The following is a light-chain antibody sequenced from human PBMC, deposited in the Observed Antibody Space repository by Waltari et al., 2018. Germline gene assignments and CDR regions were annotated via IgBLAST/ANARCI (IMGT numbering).Light chain of an antibody. CDR3: CSYAGSPTFVV. Sequence: QSALTQPRSVSGSLGQSVTISCTGTSRDIGRSKFVSWYQQHPGKVPKLTIYDVTERPSGVPHRFSASKSGNTASLTISGLQAEDEADYYCCSYAGSPTFVVFGGGTKLTVL. CDR1: SRDIGRSKF. V-gene: IGLV2-11*01. J-gene: IGLJ2*01. CDR2: DVT.